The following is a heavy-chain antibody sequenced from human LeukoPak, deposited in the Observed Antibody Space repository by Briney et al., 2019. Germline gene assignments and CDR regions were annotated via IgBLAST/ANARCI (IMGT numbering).Heavy chain of an antibody. Sequence: GGSLRLSCAASGFTFSDYYMSWIRQAPGKGLEWVSYISSSGSTIYYADSVKVQFTISRDNAKNSLYLQMNSLRAEDTAVYYCARSIAADATTFGYWGQGTLVTVSS. V-gene: IGHV3-11*01. CDR2: ISSSGSTI. CDR3: ARSIAADATTFGY. CDR1: GFTFSDYY. D-gene: IGHD6-25*01. J-gene: IGHJ4*02.